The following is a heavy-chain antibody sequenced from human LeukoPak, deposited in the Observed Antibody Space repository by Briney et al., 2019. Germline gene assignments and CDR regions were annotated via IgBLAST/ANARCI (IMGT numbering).Heavy chain of an antibody. J-gene: IGHJ4*02. CDR3: ASSITMVRGVYDY. Sequence: SETLSLTCTVSGYSISSGYYWGWIRPPPGKGLEWIGSIYHSGSTYYNPSLKSRVTISVDTSKNQFSLKLSSVTAADTAVYYCASSITMVRGVYDYWGQGTLVTVSS. CDR2: IYHSGST. D-gene: IGHD3-10*01. V-gene: IGHV4-38-2*02. CDR1: GYSISSGYY.